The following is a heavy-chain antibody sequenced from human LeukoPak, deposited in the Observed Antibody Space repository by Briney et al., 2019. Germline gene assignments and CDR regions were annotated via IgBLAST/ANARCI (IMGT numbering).Heavy chain of an antibody. V-gene: IGHV4-34*01. CDR2: INHSGST. CDR1: GGSFSGYY. J-gene: IGHJ4*02. D-gene: IGHD3-22*01. CDR3: ARAPTYYYDSSGYFALDY. Sequence: PSQTLSLTCAVYGGSFSGYYWSWIRQPPGKGLEWIGEINHSGSTNYNPSLKSRVTISVDTSKNQFSLKLSSVTAANTAVYYCARAPTYYYDSSGYFALDYWGQGTLVTVSS.